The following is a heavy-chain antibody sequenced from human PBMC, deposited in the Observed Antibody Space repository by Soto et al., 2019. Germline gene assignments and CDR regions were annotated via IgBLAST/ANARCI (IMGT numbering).Heavy chain of an antibody. V-gene: IGHV1-69*02. CDR1: GGTFSSYP. Sequence: QVQLVQSGAEVKKPGSSVKVSCKASGGTFSSYPISWVRQAPGQGLEWMGRIIPILGIANYAQKFQGRVTITADKSTSTAYMELSSLRSEDTAVYYCARLCSGGSCYSSAWFDPWGQGTLVTVSS. D-gene: IGHD2-15*01. CDR2: IIPILGIA. CDR3: ARLCSGGSCYSSAWFDP. J-gene: IGHJ5*02.